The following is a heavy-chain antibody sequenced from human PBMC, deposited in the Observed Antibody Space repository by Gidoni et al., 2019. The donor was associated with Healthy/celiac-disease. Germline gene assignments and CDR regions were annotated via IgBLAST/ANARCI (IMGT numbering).Heavy chain of an antibody. V-gene: IGHV3-23*01. CDR3: AKDPADIVVVPAATFY. CDR1: GFTFSSYA. D-gene: IGHD2-2*01. Sequence: EVQLLESGGGLVQPGGSLLLSCAASGFTFSSYAMSWVRQAPGKGLEWVSAISGSGGSTYYADSVKGRFTISRDNSKNTLYLQMNSLRAEDTAVYYCAKDPADIVVVPAATFYWGQGTLVTVSS. J-gene: IGHJ4*02. CDR2: ISGSGGST.